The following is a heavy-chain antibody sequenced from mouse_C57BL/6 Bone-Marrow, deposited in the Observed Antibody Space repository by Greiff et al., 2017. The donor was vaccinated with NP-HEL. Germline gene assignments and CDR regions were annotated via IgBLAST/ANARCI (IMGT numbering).Heavy chain of an antibody. CDR2: IDPENGDT. CDR1: GFTIKDDY. D-gene: IGHD1-1*01. CDR3: TSGGSSPYAMDY. J-gene: IGHJ4*01. Sequence: VQLQQSGAELVRPGASVKLSCTVSGFTIKDDYMHWVKQRPEQGLEWIGWIDPENGDTEYASKFQGKATLTADTSSNTAYLQLSSLTSEDTAVYYGTSGGSSPYAMDYWGQGTSVTVSS. V-gene: IGHV14-4*01.